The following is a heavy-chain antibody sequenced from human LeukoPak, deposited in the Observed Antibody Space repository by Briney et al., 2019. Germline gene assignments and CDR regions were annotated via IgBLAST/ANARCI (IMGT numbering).Heavy chain of an antibody. CDR2: IYYSGST. CDR1: GGSISSYY. V-gene: IGHV4-59*01. Sequence: SETLSLTCTVSGGSISSYYWSWIRQPPGKGLEWIGYIYYSGSTNYNPSLKSRVTISVDTSKNQFSLKLSSVTAADTAVYYCAREPGYYYDSSGPEGAFDIWGQGTMVTVSS. CDR3: AREPGYYYDSSGPEGAFDI. D-gene: IGHD3-22*01. J-gene: IGHJ3*02.